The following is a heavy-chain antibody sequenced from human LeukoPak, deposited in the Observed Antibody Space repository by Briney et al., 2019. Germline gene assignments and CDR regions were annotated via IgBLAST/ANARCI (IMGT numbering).Heavy chain of an antibody. CDR3: AGTANSNYDFWSGYLGGFDI. Sequence: GGSLRLSCAASGFTFSSYAMHWGRQAPGKGLEWVAIISYDGSNKYYADSVKGRFTISRDNSKNTLYLQMNSLRAEDTAVYYCAGTANSNYDFWSGYLGGFDIWGQGTMVTVSS. CDR1: GFTFSSYA. CDR2: ISYDGSNK. D-gene: IGHD3-3*01. V-gene: IGHV3-30-3*02. J-gene: IGHJ3*02.